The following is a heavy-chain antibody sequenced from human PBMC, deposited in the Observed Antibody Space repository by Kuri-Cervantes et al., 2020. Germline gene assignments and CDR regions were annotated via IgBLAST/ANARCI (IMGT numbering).Heavy chain of an antibody. V-gene: IGHV3-30*02. Sequence: GESLKISCAASGFTFSSYGMHWVRQAPGKGLEWVAFIRYDGSNKYYADSVKGRFTISRDNSKNTLYLQMNSLRAEDTAVYYCARDNIDCTDDFDYWGQGTLVTVSS. J-gene: IGHJ4*02. D-gene: IGHD2-2*01. CDR2: IRYDGSNK. CDR1: GFTFSSYG. CDR3: ARDNIDCTDDFDY.